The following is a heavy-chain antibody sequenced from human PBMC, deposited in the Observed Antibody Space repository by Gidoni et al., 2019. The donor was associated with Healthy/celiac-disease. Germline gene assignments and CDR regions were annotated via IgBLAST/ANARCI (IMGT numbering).Heavy chain of an antibody. J-gene: IGHJ4*02. Sequence: EVQLVESGGGLVKPGGSLRRSCAVSGFLFSSESMNWVRQAPGKGLGWFSSISSSSSYIYYADSVKGRFTISRDNAKNSLYLQMNSLRAEDTAVYYCARGFTMVRGVTIGFDYWGQGTLVTVSS. CDR2: ISSSSSYI. CDR3: ARGFTMVRGVTIGFDY. D-gene: IGHD3-10*01. CDR1: GFLFSSES. V-gene: IGHV3-21*01.